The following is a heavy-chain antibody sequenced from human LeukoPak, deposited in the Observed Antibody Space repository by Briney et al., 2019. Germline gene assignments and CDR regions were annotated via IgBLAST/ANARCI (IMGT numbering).Heavy chain of an antibody. CDR1: GFTFSSYS. Sequence: GGSLRLSCAASGFTFSSYSMNWVRQAPGKGLEWVSSISSSSSYIYYADSVKGRFTISRDNAKNSLYLQMNSLRAEETAVYNGAILLRSVSFDIWGQPTMLTVPS. J-gene: IGHJ3*02. CDR3: AILLRSVSFDI. CDR2: ISSSSSYI. V-gene: IGHV3-21*01. D-gene: IGHD3-3*01.